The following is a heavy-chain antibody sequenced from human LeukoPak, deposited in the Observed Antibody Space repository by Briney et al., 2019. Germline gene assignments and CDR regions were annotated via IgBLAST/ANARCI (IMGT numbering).Heavy chain of an antibody. CDR1: GFTFSSYA. CDR3: ARGSHYDFWSGYYEYYYYGMDV. J-gene: IGHJ6*02. V-gene: IGHV3-64D*06. D-gene: IGHD3-3*01. Sequence: LPGGSLRLSCSASGFTFSSYAMHWVRQAPGKGLEYVSAISSNGGSTYYADSVKGRFTISRDNSKNTLYLQMSSLRAEDTAVYYCARGSHYDFWSGYYEYYYYGMDVWGQGTTVTVSS. CDR2: ISSNGGST.